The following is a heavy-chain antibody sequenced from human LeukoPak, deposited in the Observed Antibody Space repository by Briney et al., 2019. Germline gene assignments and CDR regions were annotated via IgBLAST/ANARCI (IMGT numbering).Heavy chain of an antibody. CDR2: ISGSGGST. D-gene: IGHD3-22*01. V-gene: IGHV3-23*01. Sequence: GGSLRLSCAASGFTFSSYAMSWVRQAPGKGLEWVSAISGSGGSTYYVDSVKGRFTISRDNSKNTLYLQMNSLRAEDTAVYYCAKVENYYDSLDYWGQGTLVTVSS. J-gene: IGHJ4*02. CDR3: AKVENYYDSLDY. CDR1: GFTFSSYA.